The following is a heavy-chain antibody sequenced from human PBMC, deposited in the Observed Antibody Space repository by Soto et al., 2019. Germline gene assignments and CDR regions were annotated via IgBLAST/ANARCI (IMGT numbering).Heavy chain of an antibody. J-gene: IGHJ6*02. D-gene: IGHD3-10*01. CDR1: GFTFSNYG. CDR3: ARNDEYSGNGMDV. V-gene: IGHV3-33*01. CDR2: ILNDGSNR. Sequence: QVQLVESGGGVVQPGRSLRLSCAASGFTFSNYGMHWVRQAPGKGLEWVAVILNDGSNRYHADSVKDRFPISRDNSKNMLYLPMNSLRAESTAMYYCARNDEYSGNGMDVWGQGTTVTVS.